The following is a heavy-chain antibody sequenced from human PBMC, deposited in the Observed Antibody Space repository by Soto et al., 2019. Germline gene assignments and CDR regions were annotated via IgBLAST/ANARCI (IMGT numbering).Heavy chain of an antibody. V-gene: IGHV4-31*03. Sequence: QVQLQESGPGLVKPSQTLSLTCTVSGGSITSGGYYWHWIRQHPVQGLEWIGYIFHSGSTHYNPSLTSRLTMSADTSKNQLSLRLTSVTAADTAVYYCARGGASFTGPAGYWGQGTLVTVSS. D-gene: IGHD3-16*01. J-gene: IGHJ4*02. CDR1: GGSITSGGYY. CDR2: IFHSGST. CDR3: ARGGASFTGPAGY.